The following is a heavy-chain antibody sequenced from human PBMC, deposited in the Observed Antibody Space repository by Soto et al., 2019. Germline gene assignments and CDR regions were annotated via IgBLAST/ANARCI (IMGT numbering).Heavy chain of an antibody. V-gene: IGHV4-59*01. J-gene: IGHJ6*02. Sequence: QVQLQESGPGLVKPSETLSLTCTVSGGSISSYYWSWIRQPPGKGLEWIGYIYYSGYTNYNPSLKSRVTLSVDTSKNQFSLKLSSVTAADTAVYYCARVGRDYGDSIYYYGMDVWGQGTTVTVSS. CDR2: IYYSGYT. CDR1: GGSISSYY. CDR3: ARVGRDYGDSIYYYGMDV. D-gene: IGHD4-17*01.